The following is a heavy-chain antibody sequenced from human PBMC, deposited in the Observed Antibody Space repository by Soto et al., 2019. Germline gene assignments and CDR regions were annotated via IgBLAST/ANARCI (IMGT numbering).Heavy chain of an antibody. V-gene: IGHV1-69*13. Sequence: SVKVACKAAAGTFTCYAISWVRHAPGQRLDWVGVIIPIVGTANYAQKFQGRVTLTADESTSTAYMELTSLRSEDTAVYYCARGGGGDYCSGGSCYTGWFDPWGQRTLVAVSS. CDR3: ARGGGGDYCSGGSCYTGWFDP. CDR1: AGTFTCYA. CDR2: IIPIVGTA. D-gene: IGHD2-15*01. J-gene: IGHJ5*02.